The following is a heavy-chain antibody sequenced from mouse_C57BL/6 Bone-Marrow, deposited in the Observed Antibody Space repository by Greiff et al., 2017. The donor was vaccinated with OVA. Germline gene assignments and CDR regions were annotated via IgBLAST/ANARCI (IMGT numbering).Heavy chain of an antibody. CDR3: ARGDYYGSPDY. J-gene: IGHJ2*01. V-gene: IGHV3-1*01. CDR1: GYSITSGYD. CDR2: ISYSGST. D-gene: IGHD1-1*01. Sequence: EVQLQESGPGMVKPSQSLSLTCTVTGYSITSGYDWHWIRHFPGNKLEWMGYISYSGSTNYNPSLKSRISITHDTSKNHFFLKLNSVTTEDTATYYCARGDYYGSPDYWGQGTTLTVSS.